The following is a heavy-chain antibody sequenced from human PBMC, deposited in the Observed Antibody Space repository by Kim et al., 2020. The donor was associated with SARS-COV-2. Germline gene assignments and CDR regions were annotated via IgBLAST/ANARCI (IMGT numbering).Heavy chain of an antibody. V-gene: IGHV3-23*01. CDR1: GFSFGTYA. CDR3: VKDKGAVMGDY. J-gene: IGHJ4*02. Sequence: GGSLRLSCTASGFSFGTYAMSWVRQAPGEGLDWVSTVNSGGAYTYYADSVKGRFAISRDNPNNIVYLQMNSLRVEDTARYYCVKDKGAVMGDYWGQGILV. CDR2: VNSGGAYT. D-gene: IGHD3-16*01.